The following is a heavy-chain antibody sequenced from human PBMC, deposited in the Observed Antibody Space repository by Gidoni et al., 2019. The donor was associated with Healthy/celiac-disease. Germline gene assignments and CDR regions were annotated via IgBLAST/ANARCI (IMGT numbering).Heavy chain of an antibody. J-gene: IGHJ6*02. CDR1: GFTFSSYA. D-gene: IGHD2-2*01. CDR3: AKGVSSVYCSSTSCLYYYYGMDV. V-gene: IGHV3-23*01. Sequence: EVQLLESGGGLVQPGGSLRLSCAASGFTFSSYALRWVRQAPGKGLEWVSAISGSGGSTYYADSVKGRFTISRDNSKNTLYLQMNSLRAEDTAVYYCAKGVSSVYCSSTSCLYYYYGMDVWGQGTTVTVSS. CDR2: ISGSGGST.